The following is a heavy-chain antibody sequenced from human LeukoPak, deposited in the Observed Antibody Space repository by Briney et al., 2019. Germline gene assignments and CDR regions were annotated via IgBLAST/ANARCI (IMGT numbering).Heavy chain of an antibody. J-gene: IGHJ1*01. CDR1: GFTFSTYA. Sequence: PGRSLRLSCATSGFTFSTYAMHWVRQAPGKGLEWVAVISYDGSKKHYADSVKGRFTISRDNAKNSLYLQMNSLRAEDTAVYYCSYYYDSSGYYRDEYFQHWGQGTLVTVSS. D-gene: IGHD3-22*01. V-gene: IGHV3-30*04. CDR2: ISYDGSKK. CDR3: SYYYDSSGYYRDEYFQH.